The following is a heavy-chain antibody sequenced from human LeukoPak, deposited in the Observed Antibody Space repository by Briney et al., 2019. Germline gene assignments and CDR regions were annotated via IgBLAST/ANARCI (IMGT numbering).Heavy chain of an antibody. CDR1: GGSISSYY. Sequence: SETLSLTCTVSGGSISSYYWSWIRQPAGKGLEWIGRIYTSGSTNYNPSLKSRVTMSVDTSKNQFSLKLSSVTAADTAVYYCARDHGYYDVYAFDIWGQGTMVTVSS. D-gene: IGHD3-22*01. CDR3: ARDHGYYDVYAFDI. V-gene: IGHV4-4*07. J-gene: IGHJ3*02. CDR2: IYTSGST.